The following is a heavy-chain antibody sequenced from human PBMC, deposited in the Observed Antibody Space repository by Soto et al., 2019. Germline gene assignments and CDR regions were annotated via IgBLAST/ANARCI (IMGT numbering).Heavy chain of an antibody. CDR3: ARDLGYDNSANYHFYFDY. D-gene: IGHD3-22*01. CDR1: GFTFSTYS. CDR2: SSSSATFQ. V-gene: IGHV3-21*01. J-gene: IGHJ4*02. Sequence: GGSLRLSCAASGFTFSTYSINWVRQAPGKGLEWVSSSSSSATFQYYADSVRGRFTISRDNAKNSLFLQMNSLRAEDSAVYYCARDLGYDNSANYHFYFDYWGQGTLVTVSS.